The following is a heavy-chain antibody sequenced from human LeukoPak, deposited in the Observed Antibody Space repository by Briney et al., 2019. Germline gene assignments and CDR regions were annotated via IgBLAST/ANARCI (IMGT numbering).Heavy chain of an antibody. CDR1: RDTFTNYA. D-gene: IGHD2-2*01. V-gene: IGHV1-69*13. CDR2: IIPIFGTA. Sequence: SVKVSCKASRDTFTNYAISWVRQAPGQGLEWMGGIIPIFGTANYAQKFYAQKFQGRVTITADESTSTAYMELSSLRSEDTAVYYCARVVPPRYCSTTSCYWKGWFDPWGQGTLVTVSS. J-gene: IGHJ5*02. CDR3: ARVVPPRYCSTTSCYWKGWFDP.